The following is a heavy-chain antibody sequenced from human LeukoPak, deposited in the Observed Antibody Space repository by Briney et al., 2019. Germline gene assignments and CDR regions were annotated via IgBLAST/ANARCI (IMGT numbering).Heavy chain of an antibody. Sequence: AGGSLRLSCAASGFTFSSYSMNWVRQAPGKGLEWVSSISSSSSYIYYADSEKGRFTISRDNAKNSLYLQMNSLRAEDTAVYYCARATIMITFGADYWGQGTLVTVSS. CDR2: ISSSSSYI. V-gene: IGHV3-21*01. J-gene: IGHJ4*02. CDR1: GFTFSSYS. CDR3: ARATIMITFGADY. D-gene: IGHD3-16*01.